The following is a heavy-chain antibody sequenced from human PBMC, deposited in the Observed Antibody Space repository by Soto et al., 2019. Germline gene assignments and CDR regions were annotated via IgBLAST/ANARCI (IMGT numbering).Heavy chain of an antibody. J-gene: IGHJ4*02. V-gene: IGHV1-2*04. CDR3: ARGPYSSSWPIMSYYFDY. CDR1: GYTFTGYC. Sequence: ASVKVSCKASGYTFTGYCMHWVRQAPGQGPEWMGWINPNSGGTNYAQKFQGWVTMTRDTSISTAYMELSRLRSDDTAVYYCARGPYSSSWPIMSYYFDYWGKGTLVTVSS. D-gene: IGHD6-13*01. CDR2: INPNSGGT.